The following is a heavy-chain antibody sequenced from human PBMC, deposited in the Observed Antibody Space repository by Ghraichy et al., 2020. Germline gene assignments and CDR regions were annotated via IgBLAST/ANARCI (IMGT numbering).Heavy chain of an antibody. D-gene: IGHD4-23*01. CDR3: ARAPLGVVTLPDAFDI. V-gene: IGHV4-30-2*01. CDR1: GGSISSGGYS. J-gene: IGHJ3*02. Sequence: SETLSLTCAVSGGSISSGGYSWSWIRQPPGKGLEWIGYIYHSGSTYYNPSLKSRVTISVDRSKNQFSLKLSSVTAADTAVYYCARAPLGVVTLPDAFDIWGQGTMVTVSS. CDR2: IYHSGST.